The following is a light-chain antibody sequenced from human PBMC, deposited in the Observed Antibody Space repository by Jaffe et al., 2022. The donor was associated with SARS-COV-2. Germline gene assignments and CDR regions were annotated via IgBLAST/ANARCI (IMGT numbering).Light chain of an antibody. CDR1: QGLSSY. J-gene: IGKJ5*01. CDR3: QQHSSYPIT. Sequence: DIQLTQSPSFLSASVGDRVTITCRASQGLSSYLAWYQQKPGTAPKLLIYGASTLQSGVPSRFSGSGSGTEFTLTISSLQPEDFASYHCQQHSSYPITFGQGTRLEI. V-gene: IGKV1-9*01. CDR2: GAS.